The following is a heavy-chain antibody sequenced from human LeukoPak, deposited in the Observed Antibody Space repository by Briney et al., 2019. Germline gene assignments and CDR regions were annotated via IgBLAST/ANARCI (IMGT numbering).Heavy chain of an antibody. CDR2: ISAYNGNT. D-gene: IGHD6-19*01. Sequence: ASVKVSCKASGYTFTSYGISWVRQAPGQGLEWMGWISAYNGNTNYAQKLQGRVTMTTDTSTSTAYMELRSLRSDDTAVYYCAREHTLRQYSSGSDYWGQGTLVTVSS. CDR3: AREHTLRQYSSGSDY. CDR1: GYTFTSYG. V-gene: IGHV1-18*01. J-gene: IGHJ4*02.